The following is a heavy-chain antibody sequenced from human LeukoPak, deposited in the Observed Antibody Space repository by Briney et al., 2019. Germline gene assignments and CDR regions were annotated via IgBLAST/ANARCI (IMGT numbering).Heavy chain of an antibody. V-gene: IGHV3-74*01. J-gene: IGHJ4*02. CDR1: GFTFSTSW. CDR2: INSDGRSA. CDR3: AHTVWSGNYFDY. Sequence: GGSLRLSCAASGFTFSTSWMHWARQAPGKGLVWVSRINSDGRSADYADSVKGRFTISRDNTKNTLYLQMNSLRVEDTAVYYCAHTVWSGNYFDYWGQGTLVTVSS. D-gene: IGHD3-3*01.